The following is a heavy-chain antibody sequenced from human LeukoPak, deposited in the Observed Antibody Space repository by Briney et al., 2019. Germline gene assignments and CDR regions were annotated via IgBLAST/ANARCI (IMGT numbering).Heavy chain of an antibody. CDR3: AKDSGPTVTTYYFDY. J-gene: IGHJ4*02. CDR1: GFTFSSYG. Sequence: GGSLRLSCAASGFTFSSYGMHWVRQATGKGLEWVAFIRYDGSNKYYADPVKGRFTISRDNSKNTLYLQMNSLRAEDTAVYYCAKDSGPTVTTYYFDYWGQGTLVTVSS. CDR2: IRYDGSNK. D-gene: IGHD4-17*01. V-gene: IGHV3-30*02.